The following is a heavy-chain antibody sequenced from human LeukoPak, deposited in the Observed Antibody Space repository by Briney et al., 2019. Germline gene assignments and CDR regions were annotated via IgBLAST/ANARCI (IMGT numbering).Heavy chain of an antibody. V-gene: IGHV3-53*01. Sequence: PGGSLRLSCAASGFTVSSNYMSWVRQAPGKGLEWVSVIYSGGSTYYADSVKGRFTISRDNSKNTLYLQMNSLRAEDTAAYYCASSGWELLIAFDIWGQGTMVTVSS. CDR2: IYSGGST. CDR3: ASSGWELLIAFDI. CDR1: GFTVSSNY. D-gene: IGHD1-26*01. J-gene: IGHJ3*02.